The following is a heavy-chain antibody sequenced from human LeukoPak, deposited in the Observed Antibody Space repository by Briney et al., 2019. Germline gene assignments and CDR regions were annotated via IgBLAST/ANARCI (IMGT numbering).Heavy chain of an antibody. CDR2: INHSGST. CDR1: GGSFSGYY. J-gene: IGHJ5*02. V-gene: IGHV4-34*01. Sequence: PSETLSLTCAVYGGSFSGYYWSWIRQPPGKGLEWIGEINHSGSTNYNPSLKSRATISVDTSKNQFSLKLSSVTAADTAVYYCARGLSGSVAGSSWGQGTLVTVSS. D-gene: IGHD6-19*01. CDR3: ARGLSGSVAGSS.